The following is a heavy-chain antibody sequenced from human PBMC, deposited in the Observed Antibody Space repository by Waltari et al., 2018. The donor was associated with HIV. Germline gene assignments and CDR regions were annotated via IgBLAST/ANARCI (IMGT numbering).Heavy chain of an antibody. J-gene: IGHJ5*02. CDR2: IYHRWRP. CDR3: ARGTGDYGDYSWFDP. Sequence: QLQLQESGSGLVKPSQTLSLTCAVSGGSISRGGYSWSWIRQPPGKGLEWIGYIYHRWRPKHIPALKRRGTISVDRSKNQFSLKLSSVTAAYTAVYYCARGTGDYGDYSWFDPWGQGTLVTVSS. CDR1: GGSISRGGYS. D-gene: IGHD4-17*01. V-gene: IGHV4-30-2*01.